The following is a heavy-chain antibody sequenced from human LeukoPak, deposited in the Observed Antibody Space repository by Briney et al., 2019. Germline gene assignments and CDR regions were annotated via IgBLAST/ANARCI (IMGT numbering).Heavy chain of an antibody. V-gene: IGHV4-59*01. CDR1: GGSISSYY. Sequence: TSETLSLTCTVSGGSISSYYWGWIRQPPGKRLEWIGYIYYSGSTSYNPSLKSRVTISVDTSKNQISLKLSSVTAADTAVYYCARDLGVMVRAFDIWGQGTMVTVSS. CDR2: IYYSGST. CDR3: ARDLGVMVRAFDI. J-gene: IGHJ3*02. D-gene: IGHD5-18*01.